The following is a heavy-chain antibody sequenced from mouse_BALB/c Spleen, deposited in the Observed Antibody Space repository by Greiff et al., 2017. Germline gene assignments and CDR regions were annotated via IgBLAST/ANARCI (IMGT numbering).Heavy chain of an antibody. CDR3: ASSTGTRARDY. Sequence: EVKLMESGAELVKPGASVKLSCTASGFNIKDSYMHWVKQRPEQGLEWIGRIDPANGNTKYDPKFQGKATITADTSSNTAYLQLSSLTSEDTAVYYCASSTGTRARDYGGQGTSVTVSS. CDR1: GFNIKDSY. D-gene: IGHD4-1*02. CDR2: IDPANGNT. J-gene: IGHJ4*01. V-gene: IGHV14-3*02.